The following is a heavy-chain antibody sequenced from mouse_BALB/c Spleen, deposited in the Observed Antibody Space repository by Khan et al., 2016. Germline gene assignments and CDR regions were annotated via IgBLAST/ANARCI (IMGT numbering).Heavy chain of an antibody. J-gene: IGHJ4*01. CDR2: INPYTGEP. CDR3: AREPFAMDY. CDR1: GYTFTNYG. V-gene: IGHV9-3-1*01. Sequence: QIQLVQSGPELKKPGETVKISCKASGYTFTNYGMNWVKQAPGKGLKWMGWINPYTGEPTYADDFKGRFAFSLETSASTAYLQINNVKNEDTATYFWAREPFAMDYWGQGTSVTVSS.